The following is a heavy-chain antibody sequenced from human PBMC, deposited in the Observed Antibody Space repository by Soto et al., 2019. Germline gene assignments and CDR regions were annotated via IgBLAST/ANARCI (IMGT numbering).Heavy chain of an antibody. CDR3: ARGGHIAVVTASFDN. V-gene: IGHV1-46*02. J-gene: IGHJ4*02. Sequence: QVQLVQSGAEVRKPGASVKVSCKPSGYTFNTYYLHWLRQAPGQALEWMGVIHPSGGGTTYAQKLLGRVTVTRDTSTTTVFMELSSLRSDDTDDYYCARGGHIAVVTASFDNWGQGTLVTVSS. D-gene: IGHD2-21*02. CDR1: GYTFNTYY. CDR2: IHPSGGGT.